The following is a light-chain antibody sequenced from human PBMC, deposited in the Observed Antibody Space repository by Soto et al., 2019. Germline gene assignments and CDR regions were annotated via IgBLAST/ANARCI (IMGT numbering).Light chain of an antibody. Sequence: QSVLNQPASVSGSPGQSITISCTGTSSEVGGYNYVSWYQQHPGKAPKLMIYDVSNRPSGVSNRFSGSESGNTASLTISWLQAEDEADYYCCSYTSSSTFVFGSGTKVTVL. V-gene: IGLV2-14*01. CDR3: CSYTSSSTFV. CDR1: SSEVGGYNY. CDR2: DVS. J-gene: IGLJ1*01.